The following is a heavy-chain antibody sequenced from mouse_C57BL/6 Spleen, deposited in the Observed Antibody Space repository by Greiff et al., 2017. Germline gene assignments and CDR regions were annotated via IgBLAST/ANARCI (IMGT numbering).Heavy chain of an antibody. CDR1: GFTFSSYA. V-gene: IGHV5-4*01. J-gene: IGHJ2*01. CDR3: ARRTWYYFDY. CDR2: ISDGGSYT. Sequence: DVHLVESGGGLVKPGGSLKLSCAASGFTFSSYAMSWVRQTPEKRLEWVATISDGGSYTYYPDNVKGRFTISRDNAKNNLYLQMSHLKSEDTAMYYCARRTWYYFDYWGQGTTLTVSS.